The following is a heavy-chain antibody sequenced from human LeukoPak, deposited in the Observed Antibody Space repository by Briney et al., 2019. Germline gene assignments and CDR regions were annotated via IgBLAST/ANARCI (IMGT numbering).Heavy chain of an antibody. Sequence: ASVKVSCKASGGTFSSYAISWVRRAPGQGLEWMGGIIPIFGTANYAQKFQGRVTVTADESTSTAYMELSSLRPEDTAVYYCAREGEMATNVFDYWGQGTLVTVSS. V-gene: IGHV1-69*13. D-gene: IGHD5-24*01. CDR3: AREGEMATNVFDY. J-gene: IGHJ4*02. CDR2: IIPIFGTA. CDR1: GGTFSSYA.